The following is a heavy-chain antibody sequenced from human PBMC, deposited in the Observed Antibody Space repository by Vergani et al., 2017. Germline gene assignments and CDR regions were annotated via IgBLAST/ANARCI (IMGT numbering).Heavy chain of an antibody. CDR2: IRYDGTKR. Sequence: QVQLVESGGGVVQPGGSLRLSCIASGFTFRIYGMHWVRQAPGKGVEWVAVIRYDGTKRFYGDSVKGRFTISRDNSQTTVFLEMNSLRADDSAVYYCTKAGQYDSDNFHDSWGQGTLVNVAS. D-gene: IGHD3-22*01. J-gene: IGHJ4*03. CDR1: GFTFRIYG. CDR3: TKAGQYDSDNFHDS. V-gene: IGHV3-30*02.